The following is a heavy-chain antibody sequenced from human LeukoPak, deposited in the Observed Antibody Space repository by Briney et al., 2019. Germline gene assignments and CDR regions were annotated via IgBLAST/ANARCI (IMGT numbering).Heavy chain of an antibody. D-gene: IGHD3-22*01. CDR2: LYYSGGT. CDR1: GGSISSSNYY. J-gene: IGHJ3*02. Sequence: SETLSLTCTVSGGSISSSNYYWAWIRQPPGKGLEWIGSLYYSGGTYYNPSLKRRVTISVDTPKNQFPLKLSSVTAADTAVYYCARHTRGLLSSGAFDIWGQGTMVTVSS. V-gene: IGHV4-39*01. CDR3: ARHTRGLLSSGAFDI.